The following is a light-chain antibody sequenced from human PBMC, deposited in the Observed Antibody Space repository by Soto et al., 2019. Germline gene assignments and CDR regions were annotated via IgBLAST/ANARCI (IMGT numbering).Light chain of an antibody. CDR2: SNN. CDR3: EAWAGSLNVVL. Sequence: QSVLTQPPSASGTPGQRVTISCSGSSSNIGTNTVNWYQHLPVSAPKLLIYSNNQRPSVVPDRFSGSKSGTSASLAISGLQPDYEDDYYCEAWAGSLNVVLFGGGTKLTVL. J-gene: IGLJ2*01. CDR1: SSNIGTNT. V-gene: IGLV1-44*01.